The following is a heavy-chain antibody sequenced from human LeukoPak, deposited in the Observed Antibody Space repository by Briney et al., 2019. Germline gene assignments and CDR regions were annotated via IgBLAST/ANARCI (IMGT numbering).Heavy chain of an antibody. V-gene: IGHV4-59*11. CDR1: GGSISSHY. D-gene: IGHD3-22*01. CDR3: ARVRDSSGYSEIGWFDP. CDR2: IYYSGSP. J-gene: IGHJ5*02. Sequence: SETLSLTCTVSGGSISSHYWSWIRQPPGKGLEWIGYIYYSGSPNYNPSLKSRVTISVDTSKNQFSLKLSSVTAADTAVYYCARVRDSSGYSEIGWFDPWGRGTLVTVSS.